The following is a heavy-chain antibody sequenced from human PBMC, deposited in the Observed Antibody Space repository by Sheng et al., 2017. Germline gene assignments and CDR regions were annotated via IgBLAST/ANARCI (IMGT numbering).Heavy chain of an antibody. CDR3: ARISSGYDSSGYHDY. CDR2: IYSGVGT. J-gene: IGHJ4*02. CDR1: GFTVSTNY. Sequence: EVQLVESGGGLIQPGGSLRLSCAASGFTVSTNYMSWVRQAPGKGLEWVSVIYSGVGTYYADSVKGRFTISRDNSKNTLYLQMNSLRAEDTAVYYCARISSGYDSSGYHDYWGQGTLVTVST. V-gene: IGHV3-53*01. D-gene: IGHD3-22*01.